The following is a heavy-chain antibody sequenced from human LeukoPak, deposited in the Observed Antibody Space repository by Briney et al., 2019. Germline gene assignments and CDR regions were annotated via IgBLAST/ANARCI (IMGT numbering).Heavy chain of an antibody. Sequence: PGGSLRLSCAASGFTFSDYYMSWIRQAPGKGLEWVSYISSSSSYTNYADSVKGRFTISRDNAKNSLYLQMNSLRAEDTAVYYCASHMVVVTATPHDAFDIWGQGTMVTVSS. V-gene: IGHV3-11*06. CDR3: ASHMVVVTATPHDAFDI. D-gene: IGHD2-21*02. CDR2: ISSSSSYT. J-gene: IGHJ3*02. CDR1: GFTFSDYY.